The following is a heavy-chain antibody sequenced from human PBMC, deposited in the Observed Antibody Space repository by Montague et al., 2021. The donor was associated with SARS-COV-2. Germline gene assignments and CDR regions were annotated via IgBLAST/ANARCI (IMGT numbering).Heavy chain of an antibody. CDR3: ARSRGNLQWPFYYYYGMDV. CDR1: GGSINSGGYS. J-gene: IGHJ6*02. V-gene: IGHV4-30-2*01. D-gene: IGHD6-19*01. Sequence: TLSLTCAVSGGSINSGGYSWSWIRQPPGKGLEWIGEIYHSGSTNYNPSLKSRVTISVDKSKNQFSLKLSAVTAADTAVYYCARSRGNLQWPFYYYYGMDVWGQGTTVTVSS. CDR2: IYHSGST.